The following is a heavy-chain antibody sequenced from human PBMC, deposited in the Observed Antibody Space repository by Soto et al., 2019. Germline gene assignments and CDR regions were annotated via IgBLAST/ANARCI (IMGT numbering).Heavy chain of an antibody. V-gene: IGHV4-34*01. D-gene: IGHD5-12*01. J-gene: IGHJ4*02. CDR1: CWSFRGYF. CDR3: ARAHGGYDWNFDY. CDR2: INHSGST. Sequence: SETLSLTCAFHCWSFRGYFWSWIRQPPGKGLEWIGEINHSGSTNYNPSLESRVTISVDTSKNQFSLKLSSVTAADTAVLYCARAHGGYDWNFDYWGQGTLVTVS.